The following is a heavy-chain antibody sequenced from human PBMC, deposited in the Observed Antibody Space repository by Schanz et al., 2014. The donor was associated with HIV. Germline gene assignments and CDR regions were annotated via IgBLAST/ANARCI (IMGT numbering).Heavy chain of an antibody. J-gene: IGHJ3*02. CDR3: ASPAESERGPGDAFDI. V-gene: IGHV1-69*13. CDR2: IIPIFVTT. CDR1: GGTFRSFA. D-gene: IGHD1-1*01. Sequence: QVQLVQSGAEVKKPGASVKVSCKASGGTFRSFAISWVRQAPGQGLEWMGGIIPIFVTTNYAPRFQGRLTMTADVSTNTASMELSSLRPEDTAVYYCASPAESERGPGDAFDIWGQGTLVTVSS.